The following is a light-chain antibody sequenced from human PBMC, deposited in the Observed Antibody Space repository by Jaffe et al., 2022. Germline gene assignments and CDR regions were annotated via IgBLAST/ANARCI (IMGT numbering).Light chain of an antibody. V-gene: IGKV1-5*03. CDR2: RAS. CDR1: QSISDW. J-gene: IGKJ1*01. CDR3: QQYNGVTWS. Sequence: DIQLTQSPSTLSASVGDRVTITCRASQSISDWLAWYQQKPGKAPNLLIYRASSLESGVPSRFSGSGSGTEFTLTISSLQPDDFATYYCQQYNGVTWSFGQGTKVEMK.